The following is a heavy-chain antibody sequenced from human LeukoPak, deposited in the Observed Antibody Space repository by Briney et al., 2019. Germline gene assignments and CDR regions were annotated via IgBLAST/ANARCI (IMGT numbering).Heavy chain of an antibody. Sequence: GGSLRLSCAASGFTFSSYAMSWVRQAPGKGLECISGFSGSGGSTYYADSVKGRFTISRDNSKNTLYLQMNSLRAEDTAVYYCANTKRRDGHYYFDYWGQGTLVTVSS. CDR3: ANTKRRDGHYYFDY. V-gene: IGHV3-23*01. CDR1: GFTFSSYA. CDR2: FSGSGGST. D-gene: IGHD1-1*01. J-gene: IGHJ4*02.